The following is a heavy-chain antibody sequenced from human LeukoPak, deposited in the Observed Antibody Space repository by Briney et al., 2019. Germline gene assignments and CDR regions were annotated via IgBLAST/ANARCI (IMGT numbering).Heavy chain of an antibody. CDR2: IYYSGST. D-gene: IGHD2-2*01. J-gene: IGHJ3*02. CDR1: GGSTSSYY. Sequence: SETLSRTCTVSGGSTSSYYWSWIRQPPGKGLEWIGYIYYSGSTNYNPSLKSRVTISVDTSKNQFSLKLSSVTAADTAVYYCARDRPLGYCSSTSCPENAFDIWGQGTMVTVSS. V-gene: IGHV4-59*01. CDR3: ARDRPLGYCSSTSCPENAFDI.